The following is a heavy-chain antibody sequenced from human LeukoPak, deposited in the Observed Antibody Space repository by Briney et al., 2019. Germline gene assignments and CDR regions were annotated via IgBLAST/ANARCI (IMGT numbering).Heavy chain of an antibody. CDR2: ISGSGGNT. CDR1: GFTISSYA. D-gene: IGHD6-19*01. V-gene: IGHV3-23*01. Sequence: GGSLRLSCAASGFTISSYAMSWVRRAPGKGLEWVSAISGSGGNTYYADSVKGRFTISRDNSKNTLYVQMNSLRAEDTAVYYCAKGRQWLVFRSAFDYWGQGALVTVSS. CDR3: AKGRQWLVFRSAFDY. J-gene: IGHJ4*02.